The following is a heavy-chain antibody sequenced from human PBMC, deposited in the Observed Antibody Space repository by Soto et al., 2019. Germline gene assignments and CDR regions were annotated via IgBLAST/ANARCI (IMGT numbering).Heavy chain of an antibody. CDR2: ITSDGRNY. V-gene: IGHV3-30-3*01. D-gene: IGHD6-25*01. Sequence: QVQSVESGGGVVQPGRSLTLSCVVSGFTFSSYAMHWVRQAPGKGLDWVAVITSDGRNYYHADSVKDRFTISRDNSKNPLYLQRNSLRAEDTALYYCAHFVGYGGSGYYLDQWGQAIVVIVSS. CDR3: AHFVGYGGSGYYLDQ. J-gene: IGHJ4*02. CDR1: GFTFSSYA.